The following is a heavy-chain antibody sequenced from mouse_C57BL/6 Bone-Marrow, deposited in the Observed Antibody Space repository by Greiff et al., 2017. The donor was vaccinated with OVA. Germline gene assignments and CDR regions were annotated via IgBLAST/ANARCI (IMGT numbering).Heavy chain of an antibody. D-gene: IGHD2-2*01. CDR1: GYTFTSYW. J-gene: IGHJ3*01. V-gene: IGHV1-64*01. CDR3: ARLGVTTCAY. CDR2: IHPNSGST. Sequence: QVQLQQPGAELVKPGASVKLSCKASGYTFTSYWMHWVKQRPGQGLEWIGMIHPNSGSTNYNEKFKSKATLTVDKSSSTAYMQLSSLTSEDYAVYYCARLGVTTCAYGGQGTLVTVSA.